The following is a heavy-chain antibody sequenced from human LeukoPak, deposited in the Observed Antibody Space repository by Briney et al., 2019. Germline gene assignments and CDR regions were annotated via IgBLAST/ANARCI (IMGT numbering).Heavy chain of an antibody. D-gene: IGHD5-24*01. CDR1: GGSFSGYY. CDR3: ARHKRGLRPYYFDY. J-gene: IGHJ4*02. V-gene: IGHV4-34*01. CDR2: INHSGST. Sequence: ASETLSLTCAVYGGSFSGYYWSWIRQPPGKGLEWIGEINHSGSTNYNPSLKSRVTISVDTSKNQFSLKLSSVTAADTAVYYCARHKRGLRPYYFDYWGQGTLVTVSS.